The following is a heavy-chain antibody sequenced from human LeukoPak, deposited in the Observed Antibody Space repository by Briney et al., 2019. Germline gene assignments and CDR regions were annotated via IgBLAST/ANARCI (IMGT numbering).Heavy chain of an antibody. D-gene: IGHD3-22*01. Sequence: GASVKVSCKASGYTFTGYYMHWVRQAPGQGLEWMGWINPNSGGTDYAQKFQGRVTMARDTSISTAYMELSSLTSDDTAVYYCARDCVPTQNYYGSSGYHYDYWGQGTLVTVSS. CDR2: INPNSGGT. V-gene: IGHV1-2*02. CDR3: ARDCVPTQNYYGSSGYHYDY. J-gene: IGHJ4*02. CDR1: GYTFTGYY.